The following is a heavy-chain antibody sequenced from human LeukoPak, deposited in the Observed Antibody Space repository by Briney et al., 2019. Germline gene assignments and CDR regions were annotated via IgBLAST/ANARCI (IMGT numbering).Heavy chain of an antibody. Sequence: GGSLRLSCAASGFTFSSYGMHWVGQAPAKGLEWVAVIWYDGSNKFYADSVKGRFTISRDNSKNTLYLQMNSLRAEGTAVYYCARDRAAADLDYWGQGTLVTVSS. J-gene: IGHJ4*02. CDR1: GFTFSSYG. CDR3: ARDRAAADLDY. D-gene: IGHD6-13*01. CDR2: IWYDGSNK. V-gene: IGHV3-33*01.